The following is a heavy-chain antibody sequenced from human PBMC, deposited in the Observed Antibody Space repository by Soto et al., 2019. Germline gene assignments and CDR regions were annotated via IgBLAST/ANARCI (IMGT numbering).Heavy chain of an antibody. J-gene: IGHJ4*02. V-gene: IGHV1-18*04. CDR2: ISAYNGNT. D-gene: IGHD3-22*01. Sequence: ASVKVSCKASGYTFTSYGISWVRQAPGQGLEWMGWISAYNGNTNYAQKLQGRVTMTTDTSTSTAYMELRSLRSDDTAVYYCARDEDYYDSSGYGPYWGQGTLVTVSS. CDR1: GYTFTSYG. CDR3: ARDEDYYDSSGYGPY.